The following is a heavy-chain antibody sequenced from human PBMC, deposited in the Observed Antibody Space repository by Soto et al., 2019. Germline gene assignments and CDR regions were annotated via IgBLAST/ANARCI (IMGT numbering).Heavy chain of an antibody. V-gene: IGHV1-69*13. CDR1: GGTFSSYA. CDR2: IIPIFGTA. D-gene: IGHD5-18*01. Sequence: ASVKVSCKASGGTFSSYAISWVRQAPGQGLEWMGGIIPIFGTANYAQKFQGRVTITADESTSTAYMELSSLRSEDTAVYYCAVDTAMVTLEADYYYYGMDVWGQGTTVTVSS. CDR3: AVDTAMVTLEADYYYYGMDV. J-gene: IGHJ6*02.